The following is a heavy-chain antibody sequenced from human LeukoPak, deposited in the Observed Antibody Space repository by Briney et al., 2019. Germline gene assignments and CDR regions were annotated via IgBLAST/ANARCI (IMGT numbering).Heavy chain of an antibody. D-gene: IGHD1-26*01. J-gene: IGHJ6*03. CDR2: INDSGGP. CDR3: ARLSVIVGAALEYYYYYMDV. Sequence: PSETLSLTCAVYGVTFSGYYWSWIRQPPGRRLEWVGEINDSGGPNYNPSLKSRVTISADKSKNQVSLRLTSVTAADTAVYYCARLSVIVGAALEYYYYYMDVWGQGTTLTVSS. V-gene: IGHV4-34*01. CDR1: GVTFSGYY.